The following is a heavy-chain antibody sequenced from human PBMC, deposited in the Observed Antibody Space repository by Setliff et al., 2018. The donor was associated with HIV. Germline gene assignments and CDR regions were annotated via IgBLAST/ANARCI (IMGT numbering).Heavy chain of an antibody. Sequence: SETLSLTCTVSGASISRRGYYWSWLRQHPGEGLEWIGYISHSGNTYYSPSLTSRISMSLDTSENQFSLTLNFVTAADTALYYCARQPRGFSCSYFDYWGKGALVTVLL. CDR3: ARQPRGFSCSYFDY. J-gene: IGHJ4*02. D-gene: IGHD5-18*01. V-gene: IGHV4-31*03. CDR1: GASISRRGYY. CDR2: ISHSGNT.